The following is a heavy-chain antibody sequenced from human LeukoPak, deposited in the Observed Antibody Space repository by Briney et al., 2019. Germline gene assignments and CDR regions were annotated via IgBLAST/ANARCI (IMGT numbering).Heavy chain of an antibody. Sequence: SETLSLTCTVSGGSISSSSYYWGWIRQPPGKGLEWIGEINHRGSTNYNPSLKSRVTISVDTSKNQFSLKLSSVTAADTAVYYCASGPHPAANEYYFDYWGQGTLVTVSS. D-gene: IGHD2-2*01. CDR3: ASGPHPAANEYYFDY. J-gene: IGHJ4*02. CDR2: INHRGST. CDR1: GGSISSSSYY. V-gene: IGHV4-39*07.